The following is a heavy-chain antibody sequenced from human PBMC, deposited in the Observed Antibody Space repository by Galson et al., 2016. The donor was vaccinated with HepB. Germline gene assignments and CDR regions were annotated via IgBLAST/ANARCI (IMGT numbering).Heavy chain of an antibody. CDR3: ARHGYSFGSSVDY. V-gene: IGHV4-39*01. CDR1: GGSISSTSYY. D-gene: IGHD5-18*01. J-gene: IGHJ4*02. CDR2: FRYTGST. Sequence: TLSLTCTVSGGSISSTSYYWGWIRQPPGKGLEWIGSFRYTGSTYFHPSLKSRVTISDDTSKNQFSLQVTSVTAADTALYYCARHGYSFGSSVDYWGQGILVTVSS.